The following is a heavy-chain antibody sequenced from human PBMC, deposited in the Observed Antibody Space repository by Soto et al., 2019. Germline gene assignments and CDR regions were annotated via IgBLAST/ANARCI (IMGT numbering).Heavy chain of an antibody. CDR3: ARLMDTLLPAASDAFDI. V-gene: IGHV1-3*01. J-gene: IGHJ3*02. CDR1: GYTFTSYA. D-gene: IGHD2-2*01. CDR2: INAGNGNT. Sequence: QVQLVQSGAEVKKPGASVKVSCKASGYTFTSYAMHCVRQAPGQRLEWMGWINAGNGNTKYSQKFQGRVTITRDTSASTAYMELSSLRSEDTAVYYCARLMDTLLPAASDAFDIWGQGTMVTVSS.